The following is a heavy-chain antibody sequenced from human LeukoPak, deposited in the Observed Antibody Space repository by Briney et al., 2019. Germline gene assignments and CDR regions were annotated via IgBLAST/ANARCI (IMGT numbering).Heavy chain of an antibody. CDR1: GGSISSYY. CDR2: IYYGGST. CDR3: ARHRARVVVPAAILYYYYGMDV. Sequence: SETLSLTCTVSGGSISSYYWSWIRQPSGKGLEWIGYIYYGGSTNYNPSLKSRVTISVDTSKNQFSLKLSSVTAADTAVYYCARHRARVVVPAAILYYYYGMDVWGQGTTVTVSS. J-gene: IGHJ6*02. V-gene: IGHV4-59*08. D-gene: IGHD2-2*02.